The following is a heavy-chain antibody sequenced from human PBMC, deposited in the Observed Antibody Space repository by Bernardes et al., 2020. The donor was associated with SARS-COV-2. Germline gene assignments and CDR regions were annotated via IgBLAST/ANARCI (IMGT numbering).Heavy chain of an antibody. CDR2: IWYDGSNK. V-gene: IGHV3-33*01. Sequence: GGSLRLSCAASGFTFSSYGMHWVRQAPGKGLEWVAVIWYDGSNKYYADSVKGRFTISRDNSKNTLYLQMNSLRAEDTAVYYCARGDDGSGSENYYYGMDVWGQGTTVTVSS. J-gene: IGHJ6*02. CDR1: GFTFSSYG. D-gene: IGHD3-10*01. CDR3: ARGDDGSGSENYYYGMDV.